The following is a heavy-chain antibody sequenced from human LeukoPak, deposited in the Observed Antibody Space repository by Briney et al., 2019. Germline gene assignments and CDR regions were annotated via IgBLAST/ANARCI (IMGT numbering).Heavy chain of an antibody. V-gene: IGHV1-18*01. CDR2: ISAYNGNT. Sequence: ASVKVSCKASGYTFTSYGISWVRQTPGQGLEWMGWISAYNGNTNYAQKLQGRVTMTTDTSTSTAYMELRSLRSGDTAVYYCARDYYDSSGYYEDAFDIWGQGTMVTVSS. J-gene: IGHJ3*02. CDR1: GYTFTSYG. CDR3: ARDYYDSSGYYEDAFDI. D-gene: IGHD3-22*01.